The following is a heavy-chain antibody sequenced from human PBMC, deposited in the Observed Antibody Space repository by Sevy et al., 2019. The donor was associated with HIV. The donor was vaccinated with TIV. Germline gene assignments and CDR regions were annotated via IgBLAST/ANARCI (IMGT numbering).Heavy chain of an antibody. CDR3: AKVGRAVVVPAAYYFDY. CDR2: ISVSGVDT. CDR1: GFTFSNYA. D-gene: IGHD2-2*01. V-gene: IGHV3-23*01. Sequence: GGSLRLSCAASGFTFSNYAMSWVRQAPGKGLEWVSGISVSGVDTYHADSVKGRFTISRDNSKNTLYLQMSSLRAEDTAVYYCAKVGRAVVVPAAYYFDYWGQGTLVTVSS. J-gene: IGHJ4*02.